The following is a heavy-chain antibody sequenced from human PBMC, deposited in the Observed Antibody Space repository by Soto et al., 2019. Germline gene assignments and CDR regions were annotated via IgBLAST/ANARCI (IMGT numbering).Heavy chain of an antibody. D-gene: IGHD2-2*03. CDR2: INPNSGGT. Sequence: GASVKVSCKASGYTFTGYYMHWVRQAPGQGLEWMGWINPNSGGTNYAQKFQGRVTMTRDTSISTAYMELSRLRSDDTAVYYCAGDGYCSSTSCSGYYYYGMDVWGQGTTVTVSS. J-gene: IGHJ6*02. CDR3: AGDGYCSSTSCSGYYYYGMDV. V-gene: IGHV1-2*02. CDR1: GYTFTGYY.